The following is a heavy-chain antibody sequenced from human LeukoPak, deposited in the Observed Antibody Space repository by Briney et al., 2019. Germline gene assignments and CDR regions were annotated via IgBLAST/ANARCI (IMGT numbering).Heavy chain of an antibody. V-gene: IGHV3-23*01. J-gene: IGHJ4*02. CDR3: AKGCGADCFSSYDS. CDR1: GFTFSSYA. D-gene: IGHD2-21*02. CDR2: IRGSGANS. Sequence: TGGSLRLSCSVSGFTFSSYAMTWVRQAPGKGLEWVSTIRGSGANSYYADSVKGRFTISRDNSKNTLFPQMNSLRAEDTALYYCAKGCGADCFSSYDSWGQGTLVTVSS.